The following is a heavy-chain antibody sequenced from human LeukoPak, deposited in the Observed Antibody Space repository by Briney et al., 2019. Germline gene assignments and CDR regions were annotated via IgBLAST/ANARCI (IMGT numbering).Heavy chain of an antibody. Sequence: GGSLRLSCAASGFTVSSNYMSWVRQAPGKGLEWVSVIYSGGSTYFADSVKGRFTISRDNSKNTLYLQMNSLRAEDTAVYYCARVGIAAAGTVDYWGQGTLVTVSS. CDR2: IYSGGST. V-gene: IGHV3-66*01. D-gene: IGHD6-13*01. CDR1: GFTVSSNY. J-gene: IGHJ4*02. CDR3: ARVGIAAAGTVDY.